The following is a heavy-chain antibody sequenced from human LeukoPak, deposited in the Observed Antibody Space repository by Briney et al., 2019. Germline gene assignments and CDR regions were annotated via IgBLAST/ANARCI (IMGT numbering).Heavy chain of an antibody. V-gene: IGHV3-74*01. D-gene: IGHD3-3*01. CDR1: GFTFSSYW. CDR3: SRTLFGVVNY. CDR2: INSDGSIT. J-gene: IGHJ4*02. Sequence: GGSLRLSCAASGFTFSSYWMHWVRQAPGKGLVWVSRINSDGSITNYADSVRGRFTISRDNAKNTLYLQMNSLRAEDTAVYYCSRTLFGVVNYWGQGTLVIVSS.